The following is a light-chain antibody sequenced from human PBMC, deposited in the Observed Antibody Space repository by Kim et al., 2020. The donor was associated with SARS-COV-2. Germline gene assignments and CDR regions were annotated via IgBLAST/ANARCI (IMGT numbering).Light chain of an antibody. Sequence: APGKTARINCGGNNIGSKSVHWYQQKPGRAPVLVIYYDSDRPSGIPERFSGSNSGNTATLTISRVEAGDEADYYCQVWDSSSDHPVCGGGTQLTVL. CDR2: YDS. CDR1: NIGSKS. V-gene: IGLV3-21*04. J-gene: IGLJ3*02. CDR3: QVWDSSSDHPV.